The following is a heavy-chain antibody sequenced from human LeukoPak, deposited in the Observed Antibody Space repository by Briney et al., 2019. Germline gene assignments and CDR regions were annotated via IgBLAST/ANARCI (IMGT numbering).Heavy chain of an antibody. CDR2: IKSKTDGGTT. D-gene: IGHD3-10*01. CDR1: GFTFSNAW. Sequence: PGGSLRLSCAASGFTFSNAWMSWVRQAPGKGLEWVGRIKSKTDGGTTDYAAPVKGRFTISRDDSKNALYLQMNSLKTEDTAVYYCTTGITMVRGVIHLIDYWGQGPLVTVSS. J-gene: IGHJ4*02. V-gene: IGHV3-15*01. CDR3: TTGITMVRGVIHLIDY.